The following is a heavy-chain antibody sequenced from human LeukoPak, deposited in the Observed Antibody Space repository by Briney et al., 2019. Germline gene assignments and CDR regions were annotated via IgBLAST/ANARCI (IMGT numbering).Heavy chain of an antibody. J-gene: IGHJ4*02. CDR3: ARAARITMVRGVIGAVFDY. D-gene: IGHD3-10*01. CDR2: INPSGGST. V-gene: IGHV1-46*01. Sequence: ASVKVSCKASGYTFTSYYMHWVRQAPGQGLEWMGIINPSGGSTSYAQKFQGRVTMTRDTSTSTVYMELSSLRSEDTAVYYCARAARITMVRGVIGAVFDYWGQGTLVTVSS. CDR1: GYTFTSYY.